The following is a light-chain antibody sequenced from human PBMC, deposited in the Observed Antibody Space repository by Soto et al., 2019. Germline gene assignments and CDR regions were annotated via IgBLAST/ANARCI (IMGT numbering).Light chain of an antibody. J-gene: IGKJ1*01. CDR1: QSIDTW. CDR2: DAS. Sequence: DIQMTQSPSTLSAYVGDRVSITCRASQSIDTWLAWYQQKPGKAPSLLIFDASILESGVPSRFSGSGSGTGFTLTISSLQPDDFATYYCQQYNRASWTFGQGTKVDIK. V-gene: IGKV1-5*01. CDR3: QQYNRASWT.